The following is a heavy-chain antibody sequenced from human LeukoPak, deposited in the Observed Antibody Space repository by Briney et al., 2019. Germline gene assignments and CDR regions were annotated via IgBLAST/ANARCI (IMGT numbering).Heavy chain of an antibody. Sequence: GGELRLPCSAFCFGFSSYAMCWVRRAPREGLEGVSSITCSTGSAYYADSLKGRFTISRDNSKNTLYLQMSSLRAEDTAVYYCAKRGYCSGTNCYHYFDYWGQGTLVTVSS. D-gene: IGHD2-2*01. CDR1: CFGFSSYA. CDR2: ITCSTGSA. CDR3: AKRGYCSGTNCYHYFDY. J-gene: IGHJ4*02. V-gene: IGHV3-23*01.